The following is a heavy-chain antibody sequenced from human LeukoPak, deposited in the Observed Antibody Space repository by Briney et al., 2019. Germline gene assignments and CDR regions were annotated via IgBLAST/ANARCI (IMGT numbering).Heavy chain of an antibody. CDR3: ASQYYYDSSGYLDAFDI. CDR2: IYTSGST. V-gene: IGHV4-4*07. Sequence: SETLSLTCTVSGGSISSYYWSWIRQPAGKGLEWIGRIYTSGSTNYNPSLKSRVTMSVDTSKNQFSLKLSSVTAADTAVYYCASQYYYDSSGYLDAFDIWGQGTMVTVSS. J-gene: IGHJ3*02. D-gene: IGHD3-22*01. CDR1: GGSISSYY.